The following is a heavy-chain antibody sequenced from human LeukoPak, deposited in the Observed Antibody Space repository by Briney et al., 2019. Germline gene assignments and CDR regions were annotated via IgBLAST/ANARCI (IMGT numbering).Heavy chain of an antibody. D-gene: IGHD2/OR15-2a*01. CDR2: LSDIGSI. J-gene: IGHJ4*02. Sequence: SETLSLTCTVSGGSISSYYWSWIRQPPGKGLEWIAYLSDIGSINYNPSLKSRVTISLDTSKNQFSLKLSSVTPADTAVYYCAGHHPRNTVDFWGQGTLVTVSS. CDR3: AGHHPRNTVDF. CDR1: GGSISSYY. V-gene: IGHV4-59*08.